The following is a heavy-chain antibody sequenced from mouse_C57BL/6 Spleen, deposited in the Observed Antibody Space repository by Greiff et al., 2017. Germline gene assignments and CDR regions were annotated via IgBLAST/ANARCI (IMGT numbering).Heavy chain of an antibody. J-gene: IGHJ4*01. V-gene: IGHV14-1*01. CDR2: IDPEDGDT. CDR1: GFNIQDYY. Sequence: VQLQQSGAELVRPGASVKLSCTASGFNIQDYYMHWVKQRPEQGLEWIGRIDPEDGDTEYAPKFQGKATMTADTSSNTAYLQLSSLTSEDTAVYYCTTHFTTVVAPGAMDDWGQGTSVTVSS. CDR3: TTHFTTVVAPGAMDD. D-gene: IGHD1-1*01.